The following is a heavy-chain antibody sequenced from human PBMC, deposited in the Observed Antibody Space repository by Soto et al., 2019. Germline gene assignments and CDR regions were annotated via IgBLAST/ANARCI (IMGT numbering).Heavy chain of an antibody. CDR2: ISAYNGNT. CDR1: GYTFTSYG. V-gene: IGHV1-18*01. Sequence: QVQLVQSGAEVKKPGASVKVSCKASGYTFTSYGISWVRQAPGQGLEWMGWISAYNGNTNYAQKLQGRVTMTTDTSTITAYRELRSLRSNDTAVYYCASSLLVGYGLEGESDWGQGTLVTVSS. D-gene: IGHD5-18*01. CDR3: ASSLLVGYGLEGESD. J-gene: IGHJ4*02.